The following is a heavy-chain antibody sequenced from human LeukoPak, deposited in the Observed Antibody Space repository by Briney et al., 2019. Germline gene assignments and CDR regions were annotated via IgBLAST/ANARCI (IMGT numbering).Heavy chain of an antibody. V-gene: IGHV3-11*04. Sequence: GGSLRLSCAASGFTFSDYYMSWIRQAPGKGLEWVSYISSSGSTIYYADSVKGRFTISRDNAKNSLYLQMNSLRAEDTAVYYCAGGDYYDSSGYPDAFDIWGQGTMVTVSS. CDR3: AGGDYYDSSGYPDAFDI. CDR1: GFTFSDYY. J-gene: IGHJ3*02. CDR2: ISSSGSTI. D-gene: IGHD3-22*01.